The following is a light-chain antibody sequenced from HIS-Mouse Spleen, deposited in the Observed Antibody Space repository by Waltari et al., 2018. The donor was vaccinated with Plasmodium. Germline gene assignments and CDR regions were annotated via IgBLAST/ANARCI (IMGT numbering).Light chain of an antibody. CDR2: EGS. J-gene: IGLJ3*02. V-gene: IGLV2-23*03. CDR1: SSDVGSYNL. CDR3: CSYAGSSTFV. Sequence: QSALTQPASVSGSPGQSITISCTGTSSDVGSYNLVSWYQHHPGKAPKLMIYEGSKRPSGVSKRFSGSKSGNTASLTISGLQAEDEADYYCCSYAGSSTFVFGGGTKLTVL.